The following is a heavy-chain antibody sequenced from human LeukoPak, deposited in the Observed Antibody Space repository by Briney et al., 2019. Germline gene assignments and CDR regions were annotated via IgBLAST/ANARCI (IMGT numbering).Heavy chain of an antibody. CDR3: ARGTVGDY. J-gene: IGHJ4*02. Sequence: SETLSLTCTVSGYSISSGYYWGWIRQPPGKGLEWIGSIYHSGSTYYNPSLKSRVTISVDTSKNQFSLKLSSVTAADTAVYYCARGTVGDYWGQGTLVTVSS. CDR2: IYHSGST. CDR1: GYSISSGYY. D-gene: IGHD1-26*01. V-gene: IGHV4-38-2*02.